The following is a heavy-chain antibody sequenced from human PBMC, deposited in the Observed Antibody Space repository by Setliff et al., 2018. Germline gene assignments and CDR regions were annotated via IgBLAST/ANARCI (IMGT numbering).Heavy chain of an antibody. CDR3: AREEGPTTDPRKNFDS. D-gene: IGHD1-1*01. V-gene: IGHV1-46*01. Sequence: ASVKVSCKASGYTFTINNLHWVRQAPGQGLEWMGVINXXXXXXXXXXXXXXXXTMXXXXSTSTVYMELSSLTSEDTAVYYCAREEGPTTDPRKNFDSWGQGAPVTVSS. CDR2: INXXXXXX. J-gene: IGHJ5*01. CDR1: GYTFTINN.